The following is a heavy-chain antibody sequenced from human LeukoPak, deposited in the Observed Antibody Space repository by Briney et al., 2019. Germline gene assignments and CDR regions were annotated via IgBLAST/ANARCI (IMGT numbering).Heavy chain of an antibody. CDR1: GFTFSSYG. CDR2: ISYNGSNE. J-gene: IGHJ4*02. D-gene: IGHD3-22*01. CDR3: ARGDYYDSSGCFDY. Sequence: PGGSLRLSCAASGFTFSSYGMHWVRQAPGKGLEWVAVISYNGSNEYYADSVKGRFTISRDNSKNTLYLQMNSLRAEDTAVYYCARGDYYDSSGCFDYWGQGTLVTVSS. V-gene: IGHV3-30*03.